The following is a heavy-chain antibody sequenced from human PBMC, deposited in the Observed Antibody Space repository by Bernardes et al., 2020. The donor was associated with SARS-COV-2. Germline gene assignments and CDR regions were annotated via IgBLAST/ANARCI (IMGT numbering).Heavy chain of an antibody. CDR2: ISYEGSKK. V-gene: IGHV3-30*18. CDR3: AKDTTYYDFWSGYLGGSDYYYYYGMDV. CDR1: GFSFNNYG. J-gene: IGHJ6*02. Sequence: GGSLRLSCAASGFSFNNYGMHWVRQAPGKGLEWVAGISYEGSKKDYADSVKGRFTISRDPFKNTLYLEMNSLRVEDTALYYCAKDTTYYDFWSGYLGGSDYYYYYGMDVWGQGTTVTVSS. D-gene: IGHD3-3*01.